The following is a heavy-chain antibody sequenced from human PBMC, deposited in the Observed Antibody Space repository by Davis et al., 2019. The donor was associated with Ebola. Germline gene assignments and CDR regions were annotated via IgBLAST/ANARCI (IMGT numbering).Heavy chain of an antibody. Sequence: ASVKVSCKASGYTFTSYGISWVRQAPGQGLEWMGWISAYNGNTNYAQKLQGRVTLTADNSTSTAYMELSSLRSEDTAVYYCARGSLMTTVTMDVWGQGTTVTVSS. CDR2: ISAYNGNT. J-gene: IGHJ6*02. CDR3: ARGSLMTTVTMDV. V-gene: IGHV1-18*01. D-gene: IGHD4-17*01. CDR1: GYTFTSYG.